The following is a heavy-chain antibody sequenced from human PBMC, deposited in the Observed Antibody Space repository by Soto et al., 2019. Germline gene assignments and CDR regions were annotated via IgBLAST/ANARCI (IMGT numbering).Heavy chain of an antibody. V-gene: IGHV3-48*01. CDR2: ISSSSSTI. CDR1: GFTFSSYS. D-gene: IGHD3-3*01. CDR3: ARDKVPYYDFWSGYYTDY. Sequence: GGSLRLSCAASGFTFSSYSMNWVRQAPGKGLEWVSYISSSSSTIYYADSVKGRFTISRDNAKNSLYLQMNSLRAEDTAVYYCARDKVPYYDFWSGYYTDYWGQGTLVTVSS. J-gene: IGHJ4*02.